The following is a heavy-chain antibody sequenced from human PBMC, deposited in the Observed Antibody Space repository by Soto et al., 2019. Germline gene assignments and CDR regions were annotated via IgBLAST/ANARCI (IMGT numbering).Heavy chain of an antibody. V-gene: IGHV3-11*01. CDR1: GFTFSDYS. Sequence: QVQLVESGGGLVKPGGSLRLSCAASGFTFSDYSMTWIRQAPGKGLEWISDIRTSSTTIYYADSVKGRFTLSRDNAKNSLYLQMNSLRAEDTAVYYCARFTHGPDFACWGQGTLVTVSP. CDR2: IRTSSTTI. CDR3: ARFTHGPDFAC. D-gene: IGHD2-8*01. J-gene: IGHJ4*02.